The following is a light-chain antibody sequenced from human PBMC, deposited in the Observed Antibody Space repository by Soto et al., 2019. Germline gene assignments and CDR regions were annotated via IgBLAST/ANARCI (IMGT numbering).Light chain of an antibody. CDR1: GSDIGAYNF. J-gene: IGLJ3*02. CDR2: GVT. Sequence: QSALAQPPSASGSPGQSVTISCTGSGSDIGAYNFVSWYQQHPGKAHKLMIFGVTERPSGVPDRFSGSKSGNTASLTVSGLQADDEAVYYCYSYAGRNIWVFGGGTKLTVL. CDR3: YSYAGRNIWV. V-gene: IGLV2-8*01.